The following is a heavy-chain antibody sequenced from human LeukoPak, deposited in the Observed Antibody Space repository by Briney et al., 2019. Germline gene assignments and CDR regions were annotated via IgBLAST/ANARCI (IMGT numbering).Heavy chain of an antibody. D-gene: IGHD3-9*01. CDR2: IDYSGTT. V-gene: IGHV4-59*01. CDR3: ARDDGGAFDVSDM. Sequence: SETLSLTCTVSGGSISSFYWNWLRQPPGKGLERIGYIDYSGTTNYNPSLKSRVTISVDTSKNQFSLKVYSVTAADTAVYYCARDDGGAFDVSDMWGQGTMVTVSS. J-gene: IGHJ3*02. CDR1: GGSISSFY.